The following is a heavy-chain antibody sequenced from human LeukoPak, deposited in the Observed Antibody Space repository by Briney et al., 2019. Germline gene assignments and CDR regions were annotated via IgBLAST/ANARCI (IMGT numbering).Heavy chain of an antibody. CDR1: AFTFSDYY. V-gene: IGHV3-11*03. CDR2: ISSTTGYT. Sequence: GGSLRLYCAASAFTFSDYYMSWIRQAPVMGLEWVSYISSTTGYTNYADSVKGRFTISRDNAKNSLYLQMNSLRAEDTAVYYCARYSGSYDYFDYWGQGTLVTASS. CDR3: ARYSGSYDYFDY. J-gene: IGHJ4*02. D-gene: IGHD1-26*01.